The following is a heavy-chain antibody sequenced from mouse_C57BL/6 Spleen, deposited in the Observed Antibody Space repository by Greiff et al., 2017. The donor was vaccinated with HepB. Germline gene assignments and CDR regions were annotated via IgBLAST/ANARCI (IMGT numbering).Heavy chain of an antibody. CDR2: INPNNGGT. V-gene: IGHV1-18*01. CDR3: ARSPYDYDKAMDY. CDR1: GYTFTDYN. D-gene: IGHD2-4*01. Sequence: VQLKQSGPELVKPGASVKIPCKASGYTFTDYNMDWVKQSHGKSLEWIGDINPNNGGTIYNQKFKGKATLTVDKSSSTAYMELRSLTSEDTAVYYCARSPYDYDKAMDYWGQGTSVTVSS. J-gene: IGHJ4*01.